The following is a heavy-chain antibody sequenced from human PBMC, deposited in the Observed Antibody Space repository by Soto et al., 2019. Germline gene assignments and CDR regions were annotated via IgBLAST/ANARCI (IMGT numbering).Heavy chain of an antibody. D-gene: IGHD2-2*01. CDR1: GGTISSYA. CDR3: ARGTLNYCISTSCYDAFDI. Sequence: SVKASCKASGGTISSYAMRWVQQAHGQGLEWMGGIIPIFGTANYAQKFQGRVTITADESTSTAYMELSSLRSEDTAVYYCARGTLNYCISTSCYDAFDIWGHGTMVTVSS. J-gene: IGHJ3*02. CDR2: IIPIFGTA. V-gene: IGHV1-69*13.